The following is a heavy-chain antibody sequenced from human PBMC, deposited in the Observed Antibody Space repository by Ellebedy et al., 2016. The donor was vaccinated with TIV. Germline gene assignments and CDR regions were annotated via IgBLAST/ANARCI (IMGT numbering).Heavy chain of an antibody. J-gene: IGHJ5*02. V-gene: IGHV1-3*01. CDR2: INAGNGYT. Sequence: AASVKVSCKASGYTFTSYAMHWVRQAPGQRLEWMGWINAGNGYTKYSQKFQGRVTITRDTSASTVYMELNSLRSEDTAVYYCARGVLSIAPITLRSWFDPWGQGTLVTVSS. CDR3: ARGVLSIAPITLRSWFDP. D-gene: IGHD6-6*01. CDR1: GYTFTSYA.